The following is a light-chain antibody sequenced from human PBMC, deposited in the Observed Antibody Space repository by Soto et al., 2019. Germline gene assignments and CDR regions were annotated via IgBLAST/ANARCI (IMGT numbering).Light chain of an antibody. V-gene: IGKV4-1*01. J-gene: IGKJ2*01. CDR3: QQYASTPPT. CDR1: QSVLYSSNNKNY. CDR2: WAS. Sequence: DIVMTQSPDSLAVSLGERATINCKSSQSVLYSSNNKNYLAWYQQRPGQPPKLLIYWASTRESVVPDRFSGSGSGTDFTLPITSLQAADVAVYYCQQYASTPPTFGQATPLAIK.